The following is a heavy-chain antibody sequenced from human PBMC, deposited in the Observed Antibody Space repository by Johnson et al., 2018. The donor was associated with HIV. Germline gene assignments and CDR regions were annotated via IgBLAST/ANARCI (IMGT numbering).Heavy chain of an antibody. CDR3: AIDLFTEREDHVFDF. CDR1: GFTFSSYG. J-gene: IGHJ3*01. CDR2: ICYDGSNK. Sequence: QMLLVESGGGVVQPGRSLRLSCAASGFTFSSYGMHWVRQAPGKGLEWVAVICYDGSNKYYADSVKGRFTISRDNSKNTLYLQMNSLGAEDTAVYYCAIDLFTEREDHVFDFCGPGTMVTVSA. D-gene: IGHD2-15*01. V-gene: IGHV3-33*01.